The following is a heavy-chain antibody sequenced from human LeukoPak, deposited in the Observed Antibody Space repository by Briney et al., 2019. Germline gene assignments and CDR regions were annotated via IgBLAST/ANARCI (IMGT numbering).Heavy chain of an antibody. Sequence: SETLSLTCTVSGGSLSSYYWSWIRQPPGKGLEWIGYIYYSGNADSNPSLKSRVTMSVETSRNQFSLKLTSVTAADTAVYYCARHEPLGRGAWDYWGQGILVTVSS. CDR1: GGSLSSYY. J-gene: IGHJ4*02. CDR2: IYYSGNA. V-gene: IGHV4-59*08. CDR3: ARHEPLGRGAWDY. D-gene: IGHD1-14*01.